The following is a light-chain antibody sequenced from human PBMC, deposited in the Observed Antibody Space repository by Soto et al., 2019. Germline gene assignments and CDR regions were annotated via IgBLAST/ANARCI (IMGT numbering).Light chain of an antibody. CDR1: QNINRY. Sequence: DIQMTQSPSSLSASVGDRVTITCRASQNINRYLNWYQQKPGRAPKLLIFAASSLQSGVPSRFSGIGSGTDFTLTISSLQPEDFVIDYCQQSYSTLWTFGQGTKVEVK. J-gene: IGKJ1*01. V-gene: IGKV1-39*01. CDR3: QQSYSTLWT. CDR2: AAS.